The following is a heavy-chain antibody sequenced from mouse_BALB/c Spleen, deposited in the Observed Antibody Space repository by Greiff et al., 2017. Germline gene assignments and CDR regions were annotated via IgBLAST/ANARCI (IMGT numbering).Heavy chain of an antibody. V-gene: IGHV5-4*02. Sequence: EVKVEESGGGLVKPGGSLKLSCAASGFTFSDYYMYWVRQTPEKRLEWVATISDGGSYTYYPDSVKGRFTISRDNAKNNLYLQMSSLKSEDTAMYYCARDRSYRYAYAMDYWGQGTSVTVSS. CDR2: ISDGGSYT. D-gene: IGHD2-14*01. CDR3: ARDRSYRYAYAMDY. J-gene: IGHJ4*01. CDR1: GFTFSDYY.